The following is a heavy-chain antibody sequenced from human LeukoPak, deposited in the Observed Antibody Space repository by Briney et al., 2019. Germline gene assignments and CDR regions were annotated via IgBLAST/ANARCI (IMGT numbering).Heavy chain of an antibody. J-gene: IGHJ4*02. CDR3: ARRSDSGSDDGEDYFDY. Sequence: SETLSLTCTVSGGSVDSGTFYWGWIRQPPGKGLEWIGSMYYDGSSHYNPSLKSRVTTSVDTSKNQFSLKLTSVTAADTAVYFCARRSDSGSDDGEDYFDYWGQGTLVTVSS. CDR2: MYYDGSS. V-gene: IGHV4-39*01. D-gene: IGHD1-26*01. CDR1: GGSVDSGTFY.